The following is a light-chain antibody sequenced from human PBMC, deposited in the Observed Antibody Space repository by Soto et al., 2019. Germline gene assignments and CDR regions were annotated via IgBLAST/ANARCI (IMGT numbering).Light chain of an antibody. V-gene: IGKV3-11*01. CDR2: AAS. CDR1: QNIDYN. CDR3: QERSGWPRCT. J-gene: IGKJ4*01. Sequence: EVVLTQSPATLSLSPGERATLSCRTSQNIDYNLAWFQQKPGQTPRLLILAASQRAAGVPARFRGSGSGTDFTLTISSLEPEDFAVYYCQERSGWPRCTFGGGTKVEIK.